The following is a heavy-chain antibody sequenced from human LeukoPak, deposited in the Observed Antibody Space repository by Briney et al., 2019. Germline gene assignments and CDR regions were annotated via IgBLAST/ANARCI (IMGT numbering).Heavy chain of an antibody. CDR2: IYYSGST. CDR3: ARASRGIAVAPRWFDP. CDR1: GGSFSGYY. V-gene: IGHV4-34*01. D-gene: IGHD6-13*01. J-gene: IGHJ5*02. Sequence: PSETLSLTCAVYGGSFSGYYWSWIRQPPGKGLEWIGYIYYSGSTYYNPSLKSRVTISVDTSKNQFSLKLSSVTAADTAVYYCARASRGIAVAPRWFDPWGQGTLVTVSS.